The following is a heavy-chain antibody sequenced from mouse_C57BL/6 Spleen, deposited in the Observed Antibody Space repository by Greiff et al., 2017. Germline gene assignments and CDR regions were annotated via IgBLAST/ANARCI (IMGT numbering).Heavy chain of an antibody. D-gene: IGHD1-1*01. CDR3: ARWVVAFDY. Sequence: QVQLQQPGAELVKPGASVKLSCKASGYTFTSYWMQWVKQRPGQGLVWIGEIDSADSYTNYNQKFKGKATSTVVTSSSTAHMQLSSLTSEDSAVYYCARWVVAFDYWGQGTALAVSS. CDR1: GYTFTSYW. V-gene: IGHV1-50*01. J-gene: IGHJ2*01. CDR2: IDSADSYT.